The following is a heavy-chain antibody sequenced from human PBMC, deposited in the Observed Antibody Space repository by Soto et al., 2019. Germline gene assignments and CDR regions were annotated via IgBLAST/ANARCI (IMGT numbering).Heavy chain of an antibody. CDR3: AIQVLWSGYYPSGLDY. D-gene: IGHD3-3*01. CDR2: INPSGGST. J-gene: IGHJ4*02. CDR1: GYTFTSYY. V-gene: IGHV1-46*01. Sequence: ASVKVSCKASGYTFTSYYMHWVRQAPGQGLEWMGIINPSGGSTSYAQKFQGRVTMTRDTSRSTVYMELSSLRSEDTAVYYCAIQVLWSGYYPSGLDYWGQGTLVTVSS.